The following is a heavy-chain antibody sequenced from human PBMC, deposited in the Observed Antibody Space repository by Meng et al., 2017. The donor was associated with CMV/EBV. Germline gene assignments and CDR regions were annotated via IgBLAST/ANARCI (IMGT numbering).Heavy chain of an antibody. CDR1: GGSISSSSYY. J-gene: IGHJ4*02. D-gene: IGHD3-10*01. Sequence: RLQRRESGPGLVNPSETRPLTCTVSGGSISSSSYYWGWIRQPPGKGLEWIGSIYYSGSTYYNPSLKSRVTISVDTSKNQFSLKLSSVTAADTAVYYCVTWLWFGELSGYYFDYWGQGTLVTVSS. CDR2: IYYSGST. CDR3: VTWLWFGELSGYYFDY. V-gene: IGHV4-39*06.